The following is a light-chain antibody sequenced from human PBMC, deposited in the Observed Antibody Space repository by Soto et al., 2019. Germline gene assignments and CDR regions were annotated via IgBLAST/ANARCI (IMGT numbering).Light chain of an antibody. CDR3: QHFGGTTFT. Sequence: EIVLTQSPGTLSLSPGEGATLSCRASQSVSSSYIAWYQQRPGQTPSLLIYGASTRATGIPDRFSGSGSVTHFTLTISRLEPGDFAVYYCQHFGGTTFTVGQRTRLEIK. CDR2: GAS. J-gene: IGKJ5*01. V-gene: IGKV3-20*01. CDR1: QSVSSSY.